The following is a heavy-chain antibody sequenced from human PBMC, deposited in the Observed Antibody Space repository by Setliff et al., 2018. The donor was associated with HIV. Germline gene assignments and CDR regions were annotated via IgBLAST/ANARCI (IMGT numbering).Heavy chain of an antibody. CDR2: VHNSGGT. D-gene: IGHD5-18*01. CDR3: VRHTRDTSLAHYYYYIDV. V-gene: IGHV4-39*01. CDR1: GGSISTNSYY. Sequence: KPSETLSLTCTVSGGSISTNSYYWGWIRQSPGKGLEWVGNVHNSGGTNYNPSLKSRVSISVDTSKNQFSLNVNSVTAPDTVVYYCVRHTRDTSLAHYYYYIDVWGKGTTVTVSS. J-gene: IGHJ6*03.